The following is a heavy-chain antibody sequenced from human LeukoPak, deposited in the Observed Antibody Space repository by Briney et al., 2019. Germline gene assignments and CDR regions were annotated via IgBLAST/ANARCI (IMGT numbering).Heavy chain of an antibody. CDR1: GGSFSGYY. D-gene: IGHD3-10*01. CDR2: INHSGST. V-gene: IGHV4-34*01. CDR3: AREVAYYYGSGAYYNDY. J-gene: IGHJ4*02. Sequence: PSETLSLTCAVYGGSFSGYYWSWIRQPPGKGLEWIGEINHSGSTNYNPSLKSRVTISVDTSKNQFSLKLSSVTAADTAVYYCAREVAYYYGSGAYYNDYWGQGTLVTVSS.